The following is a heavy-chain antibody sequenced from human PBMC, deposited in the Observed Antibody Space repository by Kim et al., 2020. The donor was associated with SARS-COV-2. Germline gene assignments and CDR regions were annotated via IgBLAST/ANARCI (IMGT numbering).Heavy chain of an antibody. CDR3: ARGFGEYGWFDP. CDR2: IYYSGST. J-gene: IGHJ5*02. V-gene: IGHV4-39*01. D-gene: IGHD3-10*01. Sequence: SETLSLTCTVSGGSISSSSYYWGWIRQPPGKGLEWIGSIYYSGSTYYNPSLKSRVTISVDTSKNQFSLKLSSVTAADTAVYYCARGFGEYGWFDPWGQGTLVTVSS. CDR1: GGSISSSSYY.